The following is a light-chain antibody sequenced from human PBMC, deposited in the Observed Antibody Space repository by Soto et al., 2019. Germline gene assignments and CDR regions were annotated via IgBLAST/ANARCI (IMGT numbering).Light chain of an antibody. CDR1: SSDVGSYDR. V-gene: IGLV2-23*02. CDR3: GSSVGSPNWV. Sequence: QSALTQPASVSGSPGQSIAIACTGTSSDVGSYDRVSWYQQHPCKAPTPMIYEVNKRPSGVSNRFSGCNSGNTAALQISGLQAEDAVDCCCGSSVGSPNWVFGGGTKLTVL. J-gene: IGLJ3*02. CDR2: EVN.